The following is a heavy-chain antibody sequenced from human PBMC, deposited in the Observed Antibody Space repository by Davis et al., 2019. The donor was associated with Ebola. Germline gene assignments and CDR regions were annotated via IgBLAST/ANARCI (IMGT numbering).Heavy chain of an antibody. CDR2: ISSSSSTI. CDR3: ASLDSSGYNARDY. D-gene: IGHD3-22*01. V-gene: IGHV3-48*02. J-gene: IGHJ4*02. Sequence: GESLKISCAASGFTFSSYSMNWVRQAPGKGLEWVSYISSSSSTIYYADSVKGRFTISRDNAKNSLYLQMNSLRDEDTAVYYCASLDSSGYNARDYWGQGTLVTVSS. CDR1: GFTFSSYS.